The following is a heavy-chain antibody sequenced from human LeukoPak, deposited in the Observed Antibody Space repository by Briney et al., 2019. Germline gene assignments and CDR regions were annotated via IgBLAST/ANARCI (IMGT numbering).Heavy chain of an antibody. J-gene: IGHJ4*02. CDR2: ISSSSSYI. CDR1: GFTFSSYS. V-gene: IGHV3-21*01. D-gene: IGHD6-19*01. CDR3: ARDLIAVAGTIYFDY. Sequence: GGSLRLSCAASGFTFSSYSMNWVRQAPGKGLEWVSSISSSSSYIYYADSVKGRFTISRDNAKNSLYLQMNSLRAEDTAVYYCARDLIAVAGTIYFDYWGQGTLVTVSS.